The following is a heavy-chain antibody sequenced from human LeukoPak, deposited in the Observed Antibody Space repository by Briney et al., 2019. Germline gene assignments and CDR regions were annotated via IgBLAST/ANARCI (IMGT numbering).Heavy chain of an antibody. CDR3: AKETRIAVAGHYYYYYMDV. Sequence: PGGSLRLSCAASGFTFSSYGMSWVRQAPGKGLEWVSAISGSGGSTYCADSVKGRFTISRDNSKNTLYLQMNSLRAEDTAVYYCAKETRIAVAGHYYYYYMDVWGKGTTVTISS. J-gene: IGHJ6*03. CDR1: GFTFSSYG. CDR2: ISGSGGST. V-gene: IGHV3-23*01. D-gene: IGHD6-19*01.